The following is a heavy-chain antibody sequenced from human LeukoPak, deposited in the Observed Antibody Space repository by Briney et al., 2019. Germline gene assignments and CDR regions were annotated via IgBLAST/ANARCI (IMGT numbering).Heavy chain of an antibody. J-gene: IGHJ3*02. CDR3: ARTPQYSSSYDAFDI. CDR1: GGSISSYY. V-gene: IGHV4-59*12. Sequence: SETLSLTCTVSGGSISSYYWSWIRQPPGKGLEWIGYIYYSGSTNYNPPLKSRVTISVDTSKNQFSLKLSSVTAADTAVYYCARTPQYSSSYDAFDIWGQGTMVTVSS. D-gene: IGHD6-6*01. CDR2: IYYSGST.